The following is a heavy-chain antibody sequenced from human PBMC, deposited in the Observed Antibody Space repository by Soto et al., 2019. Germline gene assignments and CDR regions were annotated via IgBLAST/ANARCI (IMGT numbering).Heavy chain of an antibody. CDR3: ASGAVEQLAPRYFDY. V-gene: IGHV1-69*13. Sequence: SVKVSCKASGGTFSSYAISWVRQAPGQGLEWMGGIIPIFGTANYAQKFQGRVTITADESTSTAYMELSSLRSEDTAVYYCASGAVEQLAPRYFDYWGQGTLVTVSS. D-gene: IGHD6-6*01. J-gene: IGHJ4*02. CDR1: GGTFSSYA. CDR2: IIPIFGTA.